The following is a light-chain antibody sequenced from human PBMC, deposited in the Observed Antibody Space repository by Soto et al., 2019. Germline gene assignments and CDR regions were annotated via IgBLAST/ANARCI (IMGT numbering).Light chain of an antibody. J-gene: IGKJ5*01. CDR3: QQYDNSPFT. CDR1: QSVSSSY. Sequence: EIVLTQSPGTLSLSPGERATLSCRASQSVSSSYLAWYQQKPGQAPRLLIFGASNRATGIPDRFSGSGSGTDFTLTISRLEPEGFAVYYCQQYDNSPFTFGQGTRLEIK. CDR2: GAS. V-gene: IGKV3-20*01.